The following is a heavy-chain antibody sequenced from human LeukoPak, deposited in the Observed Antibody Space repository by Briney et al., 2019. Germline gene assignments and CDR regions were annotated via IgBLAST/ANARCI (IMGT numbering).Heavy chain of an antibody. D-gene: IGHD4-17*01. J-gene: IGHJ4*02. V-gene: IGHV3-21*01. Sequence: PGESLRLSCAASGFTFSIHSMNWVRQAPRKGLEWVSSITSSSSYIYYADSVKGRFTISRDDAKNSLYLQMDSLRAEDTAVYYCARDLAYGDGRYWGQGTLVTVSS. CDR1: GFTFSIHS. CDR2: ITSSSSYI. CDR3: ARDLAYGDGRY.